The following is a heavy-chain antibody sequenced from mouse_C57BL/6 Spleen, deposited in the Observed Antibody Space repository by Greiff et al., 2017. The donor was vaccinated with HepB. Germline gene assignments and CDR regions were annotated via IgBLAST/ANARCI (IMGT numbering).Heavy chain of an antibody. CDR3: ERGASAQAYYYAMDY. J-gene: IGHJ4*01. V-gene: IGHV1-80*01. D-gene: IGHD3-2*02. CDR2: IYPGDGDT. CDR1: GYAFSSYW. Sequence: VQLQQSGAELVKPGASVKISCKASGYAFSSYWMNWVKQRPGKGLEWIGQIYPGDGDTNYNGKFKGKATLTADKSSSTAYMQLSSLTSEDSAVYFCERGASAQAYYYAMDYWGQGTSVTVSS.